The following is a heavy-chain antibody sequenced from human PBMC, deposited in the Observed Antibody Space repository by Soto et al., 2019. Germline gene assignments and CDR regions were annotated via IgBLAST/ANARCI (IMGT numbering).Heavy chain of an antibody. CDR3: VTVAGVYGMDV. V-gene: IGHV3-43*01. Sequence: GASLRLSCAAAGFKFDYYVLRWVRQTAAKGLERVCLVNCDGRSTKYGDSVTGRFTVSRNKKENSLYLQMNSLRPEDSVLYYCVTVAGVYGMDVWVRGTMVTVSS. J-gene: IGHJ6*02. D-gene: IGHD7-27*01. CDR2: VNCDGRST. CDR1: GFKFDYYV.